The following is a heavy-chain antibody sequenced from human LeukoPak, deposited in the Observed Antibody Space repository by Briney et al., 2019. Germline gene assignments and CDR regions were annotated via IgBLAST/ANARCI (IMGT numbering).Heavy chain of an antibody. CDR2: IYHSGTT. J-gene: IGHJ4*02. V-gene: IGHV4-38-2*02. D-gene: IGHD4-23*01. Sequence: SETLSLTCTVSDYSISSGYYWGWIRPPPGKGLEWIGTIYHSGTTYYSPSLKSRVTMSVDTSKNQFSLNLSSVTAADTAVYYCARDLDYGGNAAFDYWGQGSLVTVSS. CDR1: DYSISSGYY. CDR3: ARDLDYGGNAAFDY.